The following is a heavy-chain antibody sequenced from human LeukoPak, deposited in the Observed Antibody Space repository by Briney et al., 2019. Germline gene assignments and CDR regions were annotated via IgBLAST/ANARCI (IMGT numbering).Heavy chain of an antibody. CDR3: ARGGYSSSWYSFDY. D-gene: IGHD6-13*01. CDR1: GFSLSTSGMR. V-gene: IGHV2-70*04. Sequence: SGPALVKPTQTLTLTCTFSGFSLSTSGMRVSWIRQPPGKALEWLARIDWDDDKFYSTSLKTWLTISKDTSKNQVVLTMTNMDPVDTATYYCARGGYSSSWYSFDYWGQGTLSPSPQ. J-gene: IGHJ4*02. CDR2: IDWDDDK.